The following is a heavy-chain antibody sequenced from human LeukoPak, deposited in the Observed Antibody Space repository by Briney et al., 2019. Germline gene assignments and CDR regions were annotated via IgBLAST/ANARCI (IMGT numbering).Heavy chain of an antibody. J-gene: IGHJ4*02. CDR3: AKDLGWELPAESY. D-gene: IGHD1-26*01. CDR1: GFTFEKDV. V-gene: IGHV3-23*01. Sequence: GGSLRLSCVASGFTFEKDVMNWVRQAPGKGLEWLATIHGSGVSNSYADSVKGRFTISRDNSNNTLYLQMNSLRAEDTAMYFCAKDLGWELPAESYWGQGILVTVSS. CDR2: IHGSGVSN.